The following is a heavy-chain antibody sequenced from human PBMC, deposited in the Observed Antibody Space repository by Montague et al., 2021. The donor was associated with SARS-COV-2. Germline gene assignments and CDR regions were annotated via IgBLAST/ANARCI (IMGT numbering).Heavy chain of an antibody. J-gene: IGHJ4*02. CDR2: IKQDESEK. D-gene: IGHD4-23*01. V-gene: IGHV3-7*01. CDR1: GFTFSNYW. Sequence: SLRLSCAASGFTFSNYWMTWVRQAPGKGLEWVANIKQDESEKYHVDSVEGRFAISRDNAKNSLYLQMNSLRVEDTAVYYCTRGPRGNNGGKSDYWGQGTLVTVSS. CDR3: TRGPRGNNGGKSDY.